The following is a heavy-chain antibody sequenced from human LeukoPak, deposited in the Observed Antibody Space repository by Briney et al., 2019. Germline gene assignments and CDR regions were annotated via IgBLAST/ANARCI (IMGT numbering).Heavy chain of an antibody. CDR2: IYTSGST. D-gene: IGHD4-17*01. J-gene: IGHJ2*01. CDR3: ARDPNYGDYLADWYFDL. Sequence: SQTLSLTCTVSGGSISSGSYYWSWIRQPAGKGLEWIGRIYTSGSTNYNPSLKSRVTISVDTSKNQVSLKLSSVTAADTAVYYCARDPNYGDYLADWYFDLWGRGTLVTVSS. CDR1: GGSISSGSYY. V-gene: IGHV4-61*02.